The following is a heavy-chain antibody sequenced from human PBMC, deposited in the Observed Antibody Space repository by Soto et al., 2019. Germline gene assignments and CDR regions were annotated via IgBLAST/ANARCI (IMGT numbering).Heavy chain of an antibody. Sequence: ASVKVSCKASGYTFTSYAMHWVRQAPGQRLEWMGWINAGNGNTKYSQKFQGRVTITRDTSASTAYMELSSLRSEDTAVYYCARAVTYYDILTGYYNGPPIGPHLDYWGQGTLVTVSS. CDR1: GYTFTSYA. J-gene: IGHJ4*02. CDR2: INAGNGNT. CDR3: ARAVTYYDILTGYYNGPPIGPHLDY. V-gene: IGHV1-3*01. D-gene: IGHD3-9*01.